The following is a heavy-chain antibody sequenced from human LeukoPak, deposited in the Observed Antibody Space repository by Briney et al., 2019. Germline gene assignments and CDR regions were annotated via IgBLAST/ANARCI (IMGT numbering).Heavy chain of an antibody. CDR2: IYYSGST. CDR3: ARDLGYCSSTSCYTPNWFDP. Sequence: PSETLSLTCTVSGGSISSGDYYWSWIRQPPGEGLEWNGYIYYSGSTYYNPSLKSRVTISVDTSKNQFSLKLSSVTAADTAVYYCARDLGYCSSTSCYTPNWFDPWGQGTLVTVSS. CDR1: GGSISSGDYY. J-gene: IGHJ5*02. D-gene: IGHD2-2*02. V-gene: IGHV4-30-4*01.